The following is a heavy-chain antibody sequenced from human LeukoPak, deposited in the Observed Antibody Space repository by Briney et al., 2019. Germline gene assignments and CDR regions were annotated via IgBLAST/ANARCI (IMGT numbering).Heavy chain of an antibody. CDR1: GYSFTSYW. CDR3: ATGLSLPVEYFQH. J-gene: IGHJ1*01. Sequence: GESLKISCKGSGYSFTSYWIGWVRQMPGKGLEWMGIIDPGDSDTRYSPSFQGQVTISADKSISTAYLQWSSLKASDTAMYYCATGLSLPVEYFQHWGQGTLVTVSS. CDR2: IDPGDSDT. V-gene: IGHV5-51*01.